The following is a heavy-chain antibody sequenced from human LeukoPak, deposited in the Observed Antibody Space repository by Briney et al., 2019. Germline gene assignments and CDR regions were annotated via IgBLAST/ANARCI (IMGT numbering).Heavy chain of an antibody. V-gene: IGHV3-11*01. D-gene: IGHD3-22*01. CDR1: GFTFSDYY. Sequence: PGGSLRLSCAASGFTFSDYYMSWIRQAPGKGLEWVSYISSSGSTIYYADSVKGRFTISRDNAKNSLYLQMNSLRAEDTAVYYCARDPTELAKTYYYDSSGYFDYWGQGTLVTVSS. CDR3: ARDPTELAKTYYYDSSGYFDY. CDR2: ISSSGSTI. J-gene: IGHJ4*02.